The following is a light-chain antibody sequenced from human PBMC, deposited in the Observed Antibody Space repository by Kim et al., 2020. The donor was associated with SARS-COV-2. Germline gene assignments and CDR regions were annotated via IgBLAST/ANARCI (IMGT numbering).Light chain of an antibody. CDR2: GAS. CDR3: HQYDNWPPKWT. J-gene: IGKJ1*01. Sequence: EVVMTQSPATLSVSPGERATLSCRASQSVSSNLAWYQQKPGQAPRLLISGASTRATGIPARFSGSGSGTEFTLTISSLQAEDFAVYYCHQYDNWPPKWTFGQGTKVDIK. CDR1: QSVSSN. V-gene: IGKV3-15*01.